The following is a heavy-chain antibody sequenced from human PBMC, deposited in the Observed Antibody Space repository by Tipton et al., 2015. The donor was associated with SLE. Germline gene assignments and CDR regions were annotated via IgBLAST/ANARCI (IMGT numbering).Heavy chain of an antibody. D-gene: IGHD3-3*01. CDR2: ISGSGGST. Sequence: LSLTCAVYGGSFSGYYWSWIRQPPGKGPEWVSAISGSGGSTYYADSVKGRFTISRDNSKNTLYLQMNSLRAEDTAVYYCANTEYYDFWSGYYGDAFDIWGQGTMVTVSS. CDR3: ANTEYYDFWSGYYGDAFDI. J-gene: IGHJ3*02. CDR1: GGSFSGYY. V-gene: IGHV3-23*01.